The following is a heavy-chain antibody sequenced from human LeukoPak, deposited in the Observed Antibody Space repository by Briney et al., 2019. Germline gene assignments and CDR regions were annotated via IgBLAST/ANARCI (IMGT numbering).Heavy chain of an antibody. J-gene: IGHJ4*02. CDR3: ARLASGAVALW. Sequence: SETLSLTCTVSGGSISSSSYYWGWIRQPPGKGLEWIGSIYYSGSTCYNPSLKSRVTISVDTSKNQFSLKLSSVTAADTAVYYCARLASGAVALWWGQGTLVTVSS. D-gene: IGHD6-19*01. CDR1: GGSISSSSYY. V-gene: IGHV4-39*01. CDR2: IYYSGST.